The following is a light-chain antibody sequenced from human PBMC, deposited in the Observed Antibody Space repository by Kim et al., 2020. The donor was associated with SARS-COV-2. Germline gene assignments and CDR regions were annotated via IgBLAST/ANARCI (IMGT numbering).Light chain of an antibody. V-gene: IGKV3-15*01. CDR1: QSVAGL. J-gene: IGKJ2*01. Sequence: SPGEGVTRSCRTSQSVAGLLAWYQQKSGQAPRLLIYSTSTRATGVPARFSGSGSGTEFTLTISSVRSEDSAVYYCQEHNSWPPVYTFGQGTKLEI. CDR3: QEHNSWPPVYT. CDR2: STS.